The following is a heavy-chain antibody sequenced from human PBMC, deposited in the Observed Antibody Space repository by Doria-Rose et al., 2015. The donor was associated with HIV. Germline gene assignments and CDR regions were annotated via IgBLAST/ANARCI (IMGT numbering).Heavy chain of an antibody. Sequence: QVQLVESGPGLVKPSETLSLTCSVSGGSISHYYWSWIRQPPGKGPEYIGDIFYTGSTNYSAFLKSRVSISIDTSKNKFSLRLSSVTAADTAVYYCARVLSGTYDYWGQGTLVTVSP. CDR1: GGSISHYY. V-gene: IGHV4-59*01. CDR2: IFYTGST. CDR3: ARVLSGTYDY. D-gene: IGHD1-26*01. J-gene: IGHJ4*02.